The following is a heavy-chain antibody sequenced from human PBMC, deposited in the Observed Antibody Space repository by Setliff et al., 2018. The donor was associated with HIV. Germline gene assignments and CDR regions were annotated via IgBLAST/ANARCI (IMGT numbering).Heavy chain of an antibody. J-gene: IGHJ4*02. D-gene: IGHD3-3*01. V-gene: IGHV4-59*11. CDR2: TYYSGST. CDR3: ARGVGGYYNFWSGYYTADY. CDR1: GGSISSHY. Sequence: SETLSLTCTVSGGSISSHYWSWIRQPPGKGLEWIGSTYYSGSTNYNPSLKSRVTISVDTSKNQFSLKLSSVTAADTAVYYCARGVGGYYNFWSGYYTADYWGQGTLVTVSS.